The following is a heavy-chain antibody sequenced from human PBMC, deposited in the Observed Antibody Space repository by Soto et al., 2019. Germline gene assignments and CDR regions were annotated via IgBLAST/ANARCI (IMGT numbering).Heavy chain of an antibody. CDR1: VYTFTSDW. D-gene: IGHD6-25*01. CDR2: ISPSDSDT. V-gene: IGHV5-51*01. Sequence: PGESLKISCKGSVYTFTSDWIAWVRQMPGKGLEWMGIISPSDSDTRYSPSFQGQVTMSADKSISTAYLEWSRLKASDTAKYYCARQGGSAGLGLDYWGQGTLVTVSS. CDR3: ARQGGSAGLGLDY. J-gene: IGHJ4*02.